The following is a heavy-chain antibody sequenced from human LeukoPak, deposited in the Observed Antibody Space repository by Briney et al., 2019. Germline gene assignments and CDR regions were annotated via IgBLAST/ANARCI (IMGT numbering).Heavy chain of an antibody. CDR1: GFTFDDYA. CDR2: ISWNSGSI. D-gene: IGHD3-16*01. CDR3: AKAGGEYIQYHFDI. J-gene: IGHJ3*02. Sequence: PGGSLRLSCAASGFTFDDYAMHWVRQAPGKGLEWVSGISWNSGSIGYADSVKGRFTISRDNAKNSLYLQMNSLRAEDMALYYCAKAGGEYIQYHFDIWGQGTMVTVSS. V-gene: IGHV3-9*03.